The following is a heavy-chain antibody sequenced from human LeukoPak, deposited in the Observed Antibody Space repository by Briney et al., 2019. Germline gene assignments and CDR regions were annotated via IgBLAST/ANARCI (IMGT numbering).Heavy chain of an antibody. V-gene: IGHV4-39*01. CDR1: GGSLSSSSYY. CDR3: AGSMVRGVISWFDP. D-gene: IGHD3-10*01. Sequence: SETLSLTCTVSGGSLSSSSYYWGWIRQPPGKGLEWIGSIYYSGSTYYNPSLKSRVTISVDTSKNQFSLKLSSVTAADTAVYYCAGSMVRGVISWFDPWGQGTLVTVSS. J-gene: IGHJ5*02. CDR2: IYYSGST.